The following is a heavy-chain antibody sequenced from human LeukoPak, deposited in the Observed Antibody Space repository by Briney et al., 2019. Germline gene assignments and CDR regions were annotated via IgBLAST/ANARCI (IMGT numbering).Heavy chain of an antibody. CDR1: GFTFSSIW. CDR3: AKSPPVTAKGWYFDY. D-gene: IGHD2-21*02. V-gene: IGHV3-23*01. Sequence: PGGSLRLSCATSGFTFSSIWMSWVRQAPGKGLEWVSTISGSTISTYYADSVKGRFTVSRDNSNNTLYLQMNSLRAEDTAVYYCAKSPPVTAKGWYFDYWGQGTRVTVSS. J-gene: IGHJ4*02. CDR2: ISGSTIST.